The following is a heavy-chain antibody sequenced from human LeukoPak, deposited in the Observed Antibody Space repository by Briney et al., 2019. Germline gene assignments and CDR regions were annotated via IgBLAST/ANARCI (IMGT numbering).Heavy chain of an antibody. CDR2: IDSSSNTI. Sequence: GGSLRLSCATSGFTFSSYTMNWVRQSPGKGLEWIAYIDSSSNTIYYADSVKGRFTISRDNAKNSLYLQMNSLRAEDTAVYYCARESATSDDYWGQGTLVTVSS. J-gene: IGHJ4*02. V-gene: IGHV3-48*04. CDR1: GFTFSSYT. CDR3: ARESATSDDY. D-gene: IGHD6-25*01.